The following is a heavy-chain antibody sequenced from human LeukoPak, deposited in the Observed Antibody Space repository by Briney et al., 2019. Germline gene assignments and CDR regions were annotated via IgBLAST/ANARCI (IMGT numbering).Heavy chain of an antibody. CDR3: ATPIDYGDYVYGMDV. Sequence: GGSLRLSCAASGFTFSSYGMHWVRQAPGKGLEWVAVKWYDGSKKYYADSVKGRFTISRDNSKNTLYLQMNSLRAEDTAVYYCATPIDYGDYVYGMDVWGQGTTVTVSS. J-gene: IGHJ6*02. V-gene: IGHV3-33*03. CDR2: KWYDGSKK. CDR1: GFTFSSYG. D-gene: IGHD4-17*01.